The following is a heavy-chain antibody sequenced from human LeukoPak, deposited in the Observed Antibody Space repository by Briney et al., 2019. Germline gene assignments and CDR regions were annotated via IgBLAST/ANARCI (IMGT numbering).Heavy chain of an antibody. J-gene: IGHJ6*02. Sequence: PGGSLRLSCAASGLTFSDYHMSWIRQAPGKGLEWVSHISDNGRTKYYANSVQGRFTISRDNAKNSLYLQMSNLRAEDTAVYFCARGGGLDVWGQGATVTVSS. CDR1: GLTFSDYH. CDR3: ARGGGLDV. CDR2: ISDNGRTK. D-gene: IGHD3-16*01. V-gene: IGHV3-11*01.